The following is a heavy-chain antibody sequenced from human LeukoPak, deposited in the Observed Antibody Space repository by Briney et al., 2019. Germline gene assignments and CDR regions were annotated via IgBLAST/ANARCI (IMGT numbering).Heavy chain of an antibody. CDR3: ATVYGSGSHTPYYYGMDV. CDR2: FDPEDGET. J-gene: IGHJ6*02. Sequence: ASVKVSCKVSGYTLTELSMHCVRQAPGKGLEWMGGFDPEDGETIYAQKFQGRVTMTEDTSTDTAYMELSSLRSEDTAVYYCATVYGSGSHTPYYYGMDVWGQGTTVTVSS. CDR1: GYTLTELS. V-gene: IGHV1-24*01. D-gene: IGHD3-10*01.